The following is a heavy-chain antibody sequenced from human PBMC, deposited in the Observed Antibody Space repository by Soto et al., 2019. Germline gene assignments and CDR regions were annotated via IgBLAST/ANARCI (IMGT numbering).Heavy chain of an antibody. D-gene: IGHD5-18*01. J-gene: IGHJ4*02. Sequence: ETLSLTCTVSGGSVSSGSYYWSWIRQPPGKGLEWIGYIYYSGSTNYNPSLKSRVTISVDTSKNQFSLKLSSVTAADTAVYYCARGTAMVTVIDYWGQGTLVTVSS. V-gene: IGHV4-61*01. CDR2: IYYSGST. CDR3: ARGTAMVTVIDY. CDR1: GGSVSSGSYY.